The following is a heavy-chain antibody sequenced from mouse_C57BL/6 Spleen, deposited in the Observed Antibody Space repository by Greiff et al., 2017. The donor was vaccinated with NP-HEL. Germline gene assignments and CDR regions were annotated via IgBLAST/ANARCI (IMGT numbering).Heavy chain of an antibody. J-gene: IGHJ2*01. CDR2: IYPGDGDT. Sequence: QVQLQQSGPELVKPGASVKISCKASGYAFSSSWMNWVKQRPGKGLEWLGRIYPGDGDTNYNGKFKGKATLTADKSSSTAYMQLSSLTSEDSAVYFCERERAYFDYWGQGTTLTVSS. CDR3: ERERAYFDY. CDR1: GYAFSSSW. V-gene: IGHV1-82*01. D-gene: IGHD3-3*01.